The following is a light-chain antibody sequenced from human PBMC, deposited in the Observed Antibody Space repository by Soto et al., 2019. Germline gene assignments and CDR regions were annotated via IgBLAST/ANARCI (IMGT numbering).Light chain of an antibody. CDR3: QVWDISSDHVV. V-gene: IGLV3-21*02. J-gene: IGLJ2*01. Sequence: SYELTQPPSVSVAPGQTATMTCAGNNIGSKSVHWYQQRPCQAPVLVVYDDSGRPSGIPERFSGTNSGSTATLTISRVEGGDEADYFCQVWDISSDHVVFGGGTKLTVL. CDR1: NIGSKS. CDR2: DDS.